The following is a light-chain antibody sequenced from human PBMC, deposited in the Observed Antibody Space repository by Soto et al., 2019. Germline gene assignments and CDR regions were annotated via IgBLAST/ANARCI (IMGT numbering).Light chain of an antibody. V-gene: IGKV1-12*01. Sequence: DIQMTQSPSSVSASVGDRVTITCRASQPSSRWLAWYQQKPGKAPELLIYGASSLQSGVPLRFSGSGSGTDFSLTISSLQPEDFASYYCQQANSFPYTFGQGTKLEI. CDR2: GAS. J-gene: IGKJ2*01. CDR1: QPSSRW. CDR3: QQANSFPYT.